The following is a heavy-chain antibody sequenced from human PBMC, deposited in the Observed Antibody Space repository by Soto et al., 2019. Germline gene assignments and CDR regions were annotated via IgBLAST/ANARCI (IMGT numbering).Heavy chain of an antibody. V-gene: IGHV3-23*01. J-gene: IGHJ5*02. D-gene: IGHD2-2*03. CDR3: AKDPGYCSSTSCFSETSA. CDR2: ISGSGGST. Sequence: GGSLRLSCAASGFTFSSYAMSWVRQAPGKGLEWVSAISGSGGSTYYADSVKGRFTISRDNSKNTLYLQMDSLRAEDTAVYYCAKDPGYCSSTSCFSETSAWGQGTLVTVSS. CDR1: GFTFSSYA.